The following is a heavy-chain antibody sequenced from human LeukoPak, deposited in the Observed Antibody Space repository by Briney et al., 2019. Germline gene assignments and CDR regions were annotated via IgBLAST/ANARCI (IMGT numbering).Heavy chain of an antibody. CDR3: ASPTHNYYDSSGYPPMDV. D-gene: IGHD3-22*01. CDR2: IYYSGST. J-gene: IGHJ6*02. V-gene: IGHV4-39*01. CDR1: GGSISSSSYY. Sequence: SETLSLTCTVSGGSISSSSYYWGWIRQPPGKGLEWIGSIYYSGSTYYNPSLKSRVTISVDTSKNQFSLKLSSVTAADTAVYYRASPTHNYYDSSGYPPMDVWGQGTTVTVSS.